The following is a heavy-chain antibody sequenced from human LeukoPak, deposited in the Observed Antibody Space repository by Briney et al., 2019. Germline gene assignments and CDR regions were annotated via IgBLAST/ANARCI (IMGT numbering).Heavy chain of an antibody. CDR3: ARVAYDSSGGDAFDI. J-gene: IGHJ3*02. Sequence: GSLRLSCVASGFTFSDYYMSWIRQAPGKGLEWVSYIGSRDSTKYYADFVKGRFTISRDNSKNTLYLQMNSLRAEDTAVYYCARVAYDSSGGDAFDIWGQGTMVTVSS. V-gene: IGHV3-11*04. CDR2: IGSRDSTK. CDR1: GFTFSDYY. D-gene: IGHD3-22*01.